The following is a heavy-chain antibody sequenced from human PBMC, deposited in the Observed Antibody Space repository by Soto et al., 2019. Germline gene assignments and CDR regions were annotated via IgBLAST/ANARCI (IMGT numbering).Heavy chain of an antibody. CDR1: GFTFSSYS. J-gene: IGHJ3*02. V-gene: IGHV3-48*04. CDR2: IAYTSGST. D-gene: IGHD3-9*01. Sequence: GGSMRLSCAASGFTFSSYSMNWVRQAPGKGLEHFSYIAYTSGSTGYADSVKGRFTISRDNAKNSLYLQMNSLRAEDTALYHCARKRDILTGYYYDAFDIWGQGTMVTVSS. CDR3: ARKRDILTGYYYDAFDI.